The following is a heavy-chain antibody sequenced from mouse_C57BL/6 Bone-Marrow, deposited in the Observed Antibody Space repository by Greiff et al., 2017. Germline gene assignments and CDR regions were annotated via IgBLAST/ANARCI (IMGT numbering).Heavy chain of an antibody. V-gene: IGHV1-22*01. D-gene: IGHD2-12*01. CDR1: GYTFTDYN. J-gene: IGHJ2*01. Sequence: VQLQQSGPELVKPGASVKMSCKASGYTFTDYNMHWVKQSHGKSLEWIGYINPNNGGTSYNQKFKGKATLTVNKSSSTAYMELRSLTSEDSAVYYWARFPLRRERFDYWGQGTTLTVSS. CDR2: INPNNGGT. CDR3: ARFPLRRERFDY.